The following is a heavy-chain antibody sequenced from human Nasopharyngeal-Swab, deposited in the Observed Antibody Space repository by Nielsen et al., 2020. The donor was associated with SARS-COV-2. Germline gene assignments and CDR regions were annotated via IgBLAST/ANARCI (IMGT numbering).Heavy chain of an antibody. V-gene: IGHV3-49*01. Sequence: GEYLKISCTTSGFTFGDYAMSWFRQAPGKGLEWVGFIRSKTYGGAPEYAASVKGRFTIPRDGAESIAYLQMNGLETEDTGVYYCARSVGSFYGQGAFDIWGQGTMVTVSS. CDR3: ARSVGSFYGQGAFDI. J-gene: IGHJ3*02. D-gene: IGHD1-26*01. CDR2: IRSKTYGGAP. CDR1: GFTFGDYA.